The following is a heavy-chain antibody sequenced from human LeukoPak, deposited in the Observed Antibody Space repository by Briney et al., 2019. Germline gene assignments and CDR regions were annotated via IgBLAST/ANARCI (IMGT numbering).Heavy chain of an antibody. CDR3: ARRTEYYYDSSGYYD. CDR2: IYYSGST. CDR1: GGSISTYY. V-gene: IGHV4-59*12. J-gene: IGHJ4*02. D-gene: IGHD3-22*01. Sequence: SETLSLTCTVSGGSISTYYWSWIRQPPGKGLEWIGYIYYSGSTNYNPSLKSRVTISVDTSKNQFSLKLSSVTAADTAVYYCARRTEYYYDSSGYYDWGQGTLVAVSS.